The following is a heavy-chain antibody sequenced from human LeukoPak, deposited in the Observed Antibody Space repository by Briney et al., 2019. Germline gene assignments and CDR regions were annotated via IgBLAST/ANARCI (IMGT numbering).Heavy chain of an antibody. CDR3: ARAFTYYYDSSGLDAFDI. V-gene: IGHV4-61*02. CDR2: IYTSGST. D-gene: IGHD3-22*01. J-gene: IGHJ3*02. CDR1: GGSISSGSYY. Sequence: SETLSLTCTVSGGSISSGSYYRSWIRQPAGKGLEWIGRIYTSGSTNYNPSLKSRVTISVDTSKSQFSLKLSSVTAADTAVYYCARAFTYYYDSSGLDAFDIWGQGTMVTVSS.